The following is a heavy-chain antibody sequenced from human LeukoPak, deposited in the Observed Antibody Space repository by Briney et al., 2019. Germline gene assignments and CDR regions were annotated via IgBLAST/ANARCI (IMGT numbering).Heavy chain of an antibody. CDR2: ISSSGSAK. Sequence: GGSLRLSCTVSGFTFSNYEMNWVRQAPGKGQEWVSYISSSGSAKYYAHSVKGRFTISRDNDEGSMYLQMNSLRGEDTGVYYCARDWVRRVRDAFDIWGQGTRVTVSS. D-gene: IGHD3-10*01. J-gene: IGHJ3*02. CDR1: GFTFSNYE. V-gene: IGHV3-48*03. CDR3: ARDWVRRVRDAFDI.